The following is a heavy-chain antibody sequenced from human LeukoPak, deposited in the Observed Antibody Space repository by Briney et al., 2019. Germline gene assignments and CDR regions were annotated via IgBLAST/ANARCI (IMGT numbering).Heavy chain of an antibody. Sequence: GGSLRLSCAASGFTFSSYAMTWVRQAPGKGLEWVSAISGSGGSAYYADSVKGRFTISRDNSKNTLYLQMNSLRAEDTAVYYCAAAGGSGYYPYYYYGMDVWGQGTTVTVSS. CDR1: GFTFSSYA. J-gene: IGHJ6*02. V-gene: IGHV3-23*01. CDR3: AAAGGSGYYPYYYYGMDV. CDR2: ISGSGGSA. D-gene: IGHD3-22*01.